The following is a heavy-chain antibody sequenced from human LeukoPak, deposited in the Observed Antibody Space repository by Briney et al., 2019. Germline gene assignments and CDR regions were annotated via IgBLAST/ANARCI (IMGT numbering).Heavy chain of an antibody. CDR2: IYPGDSHT. D-gene: IGHD3-10*01. CDR1: GYIFTSYH. CDR3: ARQIGDDSGSYYKTPFDY. V-gene: IGHV5-51*01. J-gene: IGHJ4*02. Sequence: GESLKISCKASGYIFTSYHIGWVRQMPGKGLEWMAMIYPGDSHTRYSPSFQGRVSISVDKSISAAYLQWSSLEASDTAMYYCARQIGDDSGSYYKTPFDYWGQGTVVTVSS.